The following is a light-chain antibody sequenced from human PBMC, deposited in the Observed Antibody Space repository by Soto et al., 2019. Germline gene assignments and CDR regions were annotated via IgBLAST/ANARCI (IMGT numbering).Light chain of an antibody. J-gene: IGLJ1*01. CDR1: SSDVGGYKY. V-gene: IGLV2-14*01. CDR2: DVS. CDR3: SSYTSSYSYV. Sequence: QSALTQPASVSGSPGQSITISCTGTSSDVGGYKYVSWYQQHPGKAPKLMIYDVSNRPSGVSDRFSGSKSGNTASLTISGLQSEDEADYYCSSYTSSYSYVFGTGTKLTVL.